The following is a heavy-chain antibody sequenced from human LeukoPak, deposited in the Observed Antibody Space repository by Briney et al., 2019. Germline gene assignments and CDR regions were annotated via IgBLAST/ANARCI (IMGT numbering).Heavy chain of an antibody. CDR1: GGSISSSSYY. V-gene: IGHV4-39*07. Sequence: SETLSLTCTVSGGSISSSSYYWGWIRQPPGKGLEWIGSIYYSGSTYYNPSLKSRVTISVDTSKNQFSLKLSSVTAADTAVYYCAGAPDSDSSGYVGGYYYYYYGMDVWGQGTTVTVSS. CDR2: IYYSGST. J-gene: IGHJ6*02. D-gene: IGHD3-22*01. CDR3: AGAPDSDSSGYVGGYYYYYYGMDV.